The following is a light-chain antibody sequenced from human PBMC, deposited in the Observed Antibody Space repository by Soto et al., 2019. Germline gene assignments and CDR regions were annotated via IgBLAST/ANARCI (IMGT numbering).Light chain of an antibody. Sequence: DIVMTQSPDSLAVSLGERATINCKSSQSVLYSSNNKNYLAWYQQKPGQPPKLLIYWASTRESGVPDRFSGSGCGTDFTLTISSLQAEDVAVYYCQQYCSTPLTFGPGNKSGYQT. CDR2: WAS. J-gene: IGKJ3*01. CDR1: QSVLYSSNNKNY. V-gene: IGKV4-1*01. CDR3: QQYCSTPLT.